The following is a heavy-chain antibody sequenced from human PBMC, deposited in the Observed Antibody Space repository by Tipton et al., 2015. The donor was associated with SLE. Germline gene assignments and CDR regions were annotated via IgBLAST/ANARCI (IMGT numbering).Heavy chain of an antibody. V-gene: IGHV3-23*01. Sequence: SLRLSCAASGFTFSSYAMSWVRQAPGKGLEWVSAISGSGVDPYYADSVKGRFTISRDNSKNTLYLQMNSLRAEDTAVYYCARYCSSTSCGNYYYYGMDVWGQGTTVTVSS. CDR2: ISGSGVDP. CDR3: ARYCSSTSCGNYYYYGMDV. D-gene: IGHD2-2*01. CDR1: GFTFSSYA. J-gene: IGHJ6*02.